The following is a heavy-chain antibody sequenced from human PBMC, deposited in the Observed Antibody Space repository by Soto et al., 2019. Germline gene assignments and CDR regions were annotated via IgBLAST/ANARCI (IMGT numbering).Heavy chain of an antibody. D-gene: IGHD6-6*01. CDR1: GFTFSSYE. V-gene: IGHV3-48*03. Sequence: PGGSLRLSCAASGFTFSSYEVNWVRQAPGKGLEWVSYISSSGSTIYYADSVKGRFTISRDNAKNSLYLQMNSLRAEDTAVYYCARFYSSSSGYYYGMDVWGQGTTVTVSS. CDR3: ARFYSSSSGYYYGMDV. CDR2: ISSSGSTI. J-gene: IGHJ6*02.